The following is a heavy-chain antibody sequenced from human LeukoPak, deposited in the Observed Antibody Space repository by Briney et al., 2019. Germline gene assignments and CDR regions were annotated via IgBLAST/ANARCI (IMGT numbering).Heavy chain of an antibody. CDR1: GCNLDESG. V-gene: IGHV3-20*04. D-gene: IGHD3-3*02. Sequence: GGSLRLSCVASGCNLDESGFTWGRQVPGKGLEWVSGINWNCGTTAYADSVRGRFTTSRDNARATLYLQMDNLRADDTAFYLCARSIGTPVPAFFDDWGQGTLVTVSS. CDR3: ARSIGTPVPAFFDD. CDR2: INWNCGTT. J-gene: IGHJ4*02.